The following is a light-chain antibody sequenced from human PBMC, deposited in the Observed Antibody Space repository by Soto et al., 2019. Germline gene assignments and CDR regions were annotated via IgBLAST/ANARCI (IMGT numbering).Light chain of an antibody. CDR2: KAS. CDR3: QQYNSYSL. V-gene: IGKV1-5*03. J-gene: IGKJ1*01. Sequence: DIQLNQSPSTLSASVGDRVIITCRASQTIGTWLAWYQERPGKATRLLIYKASTLERGVPSRFSGSGSGTEFTLTISNLQPEDFATYYCQQYNSYSLFGQGTKVEIK. CDR1: QTIGTW.